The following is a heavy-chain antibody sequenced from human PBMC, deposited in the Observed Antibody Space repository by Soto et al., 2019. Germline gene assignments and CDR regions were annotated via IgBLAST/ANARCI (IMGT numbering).Heavy chain of an antibody. V-gene: IGHV5-51*01. Sequence: GESLKISCKGSGYSFNSYWIGWVRQMPGKGLEWMGIIYPGDSDTRYSPSFQGQVTISADKTISTTYLQWSSLKASDTAMYYSATGGTYYYDSSGYYFDYWGQGTLVTVSS. CDR1: GYSFNSYW. CDR3: ATGGTYYYDSSGYYFDY. D-gene: IGHD3-22*01. J-gene: IGHJ4*02. CDR2: IYPGDSDT.